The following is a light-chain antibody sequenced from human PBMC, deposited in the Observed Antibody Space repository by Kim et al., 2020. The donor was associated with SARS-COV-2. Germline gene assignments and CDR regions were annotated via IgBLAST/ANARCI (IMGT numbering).Light chain of an antibody. Sequence: SVSPGQTASITCSGDKLGDKYACWYQQKPGQSPVLVIYQYSKRPSGIPERFSGSNSGNTATLTISGTQAMDEADYYCQAWDSSNVVFGGGTQLTVL. J-gene: IGLJ2*01. CDR3: QAWDSSNVV. CDR1: KLGDKY. CDR2: QYS. V-gene: IGLV3-1*01.